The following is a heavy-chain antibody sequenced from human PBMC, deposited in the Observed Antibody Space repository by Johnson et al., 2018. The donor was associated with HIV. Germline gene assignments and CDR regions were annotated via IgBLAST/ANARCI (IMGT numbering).Heavy chain of an antibody. D-gene: IGHD1-26*01. V-gene: IGHV3-66*03. CDR3: ARGRASWELYDAFDI. J-gene: IGHJ3*02. CDR2: IYSGGST. Sequence: VQLVESGGGLIQPGGSLRLSCAASGFTVSSNYMSWVRQAPGKGLEWVSVIYSGGSTYYADSVKGRFTISRDHSENTLYLQMSSLRAGDTAVYYCARGRASWELYDAFDIWGQGTMVTVSS. CDR1: GFTVSSNY.